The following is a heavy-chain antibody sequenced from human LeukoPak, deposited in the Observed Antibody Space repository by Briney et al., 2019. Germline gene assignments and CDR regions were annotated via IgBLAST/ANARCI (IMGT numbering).Heavy chain of an antibody. Sequence: ASVRVSCKASGYTFTSYYLHWVRQAPGQGLEWMGIIHPTVGDTTYAQKFQGRVTMTRDMSTGTVYMDLSSLRSEDTAVYYCARYGFSSVWQGGWHAFDIWGQGTTVTVSS. V-gene: IGHV1-46*01. CDR1: GYTFTSYY. CDR2: IHPTVGDT. D-gene: IGHD6-25*01. CDR3: ARYGFSSVWQGGWHAFDI. J-gene: IGHJ3*02.